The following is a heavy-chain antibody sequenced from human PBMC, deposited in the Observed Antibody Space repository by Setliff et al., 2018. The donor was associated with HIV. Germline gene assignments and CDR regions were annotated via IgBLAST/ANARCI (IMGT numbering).Heavy chain of an antibody. CDR3: ARAEVSYSGSGSYLTWFGP. V-gene: IGHV1-2*06. Sequence: ASVKVSCKASGYTFTGYYMHWVRQAPGQGLEWMGRINPNSGGTNYAQKFQGRVTMTRDTSISTAYMDLSRLRSDDTAVYYCARAEVSYSGSGSYLTWFGPWGQGTLVTVSS. D-gene: IGHD3-10*01. J-gene: IGHJ5*02. CDR2: INPNSGGT. CDR1: GYTFTGYY.